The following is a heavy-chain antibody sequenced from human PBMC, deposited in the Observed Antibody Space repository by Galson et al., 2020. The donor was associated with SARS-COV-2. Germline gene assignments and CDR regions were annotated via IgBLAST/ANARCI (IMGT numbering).Heavy chain of an antibody. D-gene: IGHD3-22*01. CDR3: AKPLDGGYYSAFDY. Sequence: TWGSLRLSCAASGFTFSSYGMHCVRQAPGKGLAWVAVISYDGSNKYYADSVKGRFTISRDNSKNTLYLQMNSLSAEDTAVYYCAKPLDGGYYSAFDYWGQGSLVTVSS. CDR1: GFTFSSYG. CDR2: ISYDGSNK. J-gene: IGHJ4*02. V-gene: IGHV3-30*18.